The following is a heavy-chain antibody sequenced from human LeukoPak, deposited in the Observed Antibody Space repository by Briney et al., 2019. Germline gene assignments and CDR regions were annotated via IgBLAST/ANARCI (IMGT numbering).Heavy chain of an antibody. CDR3: ARGLQGYWYFDL. CDR1: GGSISSGDYY. D-gene: IGHD5-24*01. V-gene: IGHV4-30-4*01. CDR2: IYYSGST. J-gene: IGHJ2*01. Sequence: PSQTLSLTCTVSGGSISSGDYYWSWIRQPPGKGLEWIGYIYYSGSTYYNPSLKSRVTISVDTSNNQFSLKLSSVTAADTAVYYCARGLQGYWYFDLWGRGNLVTVSS.